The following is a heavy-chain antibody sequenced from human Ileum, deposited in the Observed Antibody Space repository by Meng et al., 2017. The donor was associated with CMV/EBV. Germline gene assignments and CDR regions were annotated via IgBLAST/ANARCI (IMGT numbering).Heavy chain of an antibody. CDR2: ISTSSSYI. CDR1: GFSFSSYR. CDR3: ARGSGSYYDY. D-gene: IGHD1-26*01. J-gene: IGHJ4*02. Sequence: LSCAASGFSFSSYRMNWFRQAPGKGLEWVSSISTSSSYIYYADSVKGRFTISRDNAKNSLYLQMNSLRAEDTAVYYCARGSGSYYDYWGQGTLVTVSS. V-gene: IGHV3-21*01.